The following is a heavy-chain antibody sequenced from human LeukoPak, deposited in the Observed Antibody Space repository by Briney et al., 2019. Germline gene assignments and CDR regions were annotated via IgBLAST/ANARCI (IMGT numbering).Heavy chain of an antibody. CDR2: IYSGGST. Sequence: GGSLRLSCAASGFTVSSNYMSWVRQAPGKGLEWGSVIYSGGSTYYADSVKGRFTISRDNSKNTPYLQMNSLRAEDTAVYYCARGLRSSGWSLFDYWGQGTLVTVSS. CDR3: ARGLRSSGWSLFDY. J-gene: IGHJ4*02. V-gene: IGHV3-66*01. D-gene: IGHD6-19*01. CDR1: GFTVSSNY.